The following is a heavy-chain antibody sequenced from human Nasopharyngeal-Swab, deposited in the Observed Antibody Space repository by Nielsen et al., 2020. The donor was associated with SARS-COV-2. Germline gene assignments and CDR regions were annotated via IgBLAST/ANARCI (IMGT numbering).Heavy chain of an antibody. Sequence: GGSLRLSCAASGFTFDDYAMHWVRQAPGKGLEWVSGISWNSGSIGYADSVKGRFTISRDNAKNSLYLQMNSLRAEDTALYYCAKDKSEWGSSSFDYWGQGTLVTVSS. CDR1: GFTFDDYA. CDR3: AKDKSEWGSSSFDY. CDR2: ISWNSGSI. D-gene: IGHD6-6*01. V-gene: IGHV3-9*01. J-gene: IGHJ4*02.